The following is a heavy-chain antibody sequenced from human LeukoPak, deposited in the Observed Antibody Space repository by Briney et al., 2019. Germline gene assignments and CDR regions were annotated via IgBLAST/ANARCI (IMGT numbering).Heavy chain of an antibody. D-gene: IGHD2-15*01. CDR1: GYTFTSYY. J-gene: IGHJ4*02. V-gene: IGHV1-46*01. Sequence: ASVKVSCKASGYTFTSYYMHWVRQAPGQGLEWMGIINPSGGSTSYAQKFQGRVTMTRDTSTSTVYMELSSLRSEDTAVYYCAAVLLTGYCSGGSCLMGEELTDYWGQGTLVTVSS. CDR2: INPSGGST. CDR3: AAVLLTGYCSGGSCLMGEELTDY.